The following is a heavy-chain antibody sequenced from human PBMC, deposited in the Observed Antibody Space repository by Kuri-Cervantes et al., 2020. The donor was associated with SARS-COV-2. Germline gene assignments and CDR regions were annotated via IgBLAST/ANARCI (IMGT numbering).Heavy chain of an antibody. V-gene: IGHV4-30-2*01. CDR2: VYHSGST. CDR1: GGPISGGGYS. Sequence: LRLSCTDSGGPISGGGYSWDWIRQPPGKGLEYIGYVYHSGSTYYNPSLKNRVTISIDRSRNQFSLKLSSVTAADTAVYYCARGSSSLYNYFDPWGQGTLVTVSS. D-gene: IGHD3-10*01. CDR3: ARGSSSLYNYFDP. J-gene: IGHJ5*02.